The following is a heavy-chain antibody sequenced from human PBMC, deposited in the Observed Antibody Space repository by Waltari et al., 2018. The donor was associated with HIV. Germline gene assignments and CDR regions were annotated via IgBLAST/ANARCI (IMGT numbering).Heavy chain of an antibody. V-gene: IGHV3-23*01. Sequence: EVHVLESGGGSVQPGGCLRLSCAASGLTFRTSPLTWVRQAPGKGVVWFSTIGGIAGSIYNADSVKGRFTISRDNFKYTLFLQMNSLRVEDTAIYYCAKDWENDSNGYAYLGALDLWGPGTSVVVSS. D-gene: IGHD3-22*01. CDR2: IGGIAGSI. CDR3: AKDWENDSNGYAYLGALDL. CDR1: GLTFRTSP. J-gene: IGHJ3*01.